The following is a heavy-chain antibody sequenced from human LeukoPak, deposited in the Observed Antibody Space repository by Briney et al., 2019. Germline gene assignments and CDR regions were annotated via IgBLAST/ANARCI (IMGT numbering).Heavy chain of an antibody. CDR3: VRDNPRCCGVVPANIDDS. J-gene: IGHJ4*02. CDR1: GFTFSNYG. Sequence: GGSLRLSCAASGFTFSNYGMHWVRQAPGKGLEWVAFIRYDGSNKYYADSVRGRFTISRDNARNSLYLQMHSLRAEDTAVYYCVRDNPRCCGVVPANIDDSWGQGTLVTVSS. V-gene: IGHV3-30*02. D-gene: IGHD2-15*01. CDR2: IRYDGSNK.